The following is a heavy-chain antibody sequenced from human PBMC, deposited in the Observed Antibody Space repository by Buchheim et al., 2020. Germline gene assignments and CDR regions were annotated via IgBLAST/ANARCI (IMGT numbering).Heavy chain of an antibody. J-gene: IGHJ4*02. V-gene: IGHV3-33*01. CDR1: GFAFSHYG. Sequence: QVQLVESGGGVVQPGRSLRLSCATSGFAFSHYGMHWVRQAPGKALEWVAVIWFDENLRAYADSVKGRFTISRDNSNNTLYLEMNSLRVEDTAVYYCGRDADFWGQGT. CDR3: GRDADF. CDR2: IWFDENLR.